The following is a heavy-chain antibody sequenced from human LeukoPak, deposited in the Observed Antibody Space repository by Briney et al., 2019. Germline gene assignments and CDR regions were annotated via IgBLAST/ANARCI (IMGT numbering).Heavy chain of an antibody. V-gene: IGHV4-39*01. CDR3: ARLQYYYDSNGYYSLYYFDY. J-gene: IGHJ4*02. CDR2: IYYSGST. Sequence: SETLSLTCTVSGDSISSSSYYWGWIRQPPGKGLEWIGSIYYSGSTYYNPSLRSRLSISLDTSKNQFSLTLSSVIAADTAVYYCARLQYYYDSNGYYSLYYFDYWGQGTVVTVSS. CDR1: GDSISSSSYY. D-gene: IGHD3-22*01.